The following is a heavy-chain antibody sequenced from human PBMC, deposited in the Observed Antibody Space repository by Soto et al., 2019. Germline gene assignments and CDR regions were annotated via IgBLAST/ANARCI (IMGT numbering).Heavy chain of an antibody. CDR2: INHSGST. V-gene: IGHV4-34*01. J-gene: IGHJ6*02. Sequence: PSKNLSITCAVYGGSFSGYYWSWIRQPPGKGLEWIGEINHSGSTSYNPSLKSRVTISVDTSKDQLSLKLSSVTAEDKAVYYCASRGSSSWYPGEKDYYYGLAVWGHWPTFNGSS. CDR1: GGSFSGYY. D-gene: IGHD6-13*01. CDR3: ASRGSSSWYPGEKDYYYGLAV.